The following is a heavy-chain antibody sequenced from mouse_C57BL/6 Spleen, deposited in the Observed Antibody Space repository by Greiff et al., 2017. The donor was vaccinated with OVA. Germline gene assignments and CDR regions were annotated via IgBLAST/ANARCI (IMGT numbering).Heavy chain of an antibody. Sequence: VQLQQSGPELVKPGASVKISCKASGYAFSSSWMNWVKQRPGKGLEWIGRIYPGDGDTNYNGKFKGKATLTADKSSSTAYMQLSSLTSEDSAVYFCARSSLIYYYGSSFDYWGQGTTLTVSS. J-gene: IGHJ2*01. CDR2: IYPGDGDT. CDR1: GYAFSSSW. CDR3: ARSSLIYYYGSSFDY. D-gene: IGHD1-1*01. V-gene: IGHV1-82*01.